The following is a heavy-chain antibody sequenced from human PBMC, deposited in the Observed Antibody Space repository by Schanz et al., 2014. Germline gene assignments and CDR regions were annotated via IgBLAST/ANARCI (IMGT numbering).Heavy chain of an antibody. CDR1: GFTFSSYA. Sequence: EVKLLESGGGLVQPGGSLRLSCAASGFTFSSYAMSWVRQAPGKGLEWVSAISGSGGSTYYADSVKGRFIISRDNSMNTVYLQMNSLRSDDAAVYYCARAQGVIRLYYGVDVWGQGTTVTVSS. J-gene: IGHJ6*02. CDR3: ARAQGVIRLYYGVDV. CDR2: ISGSGGST. D-gene: IGHD3-10*01. V-gene: IGHV3-23*01.